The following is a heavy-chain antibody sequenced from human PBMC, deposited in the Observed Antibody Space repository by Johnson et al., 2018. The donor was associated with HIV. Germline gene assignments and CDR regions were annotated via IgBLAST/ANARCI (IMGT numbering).Heavy chain of an antibody. D-gene: IGHD2-15*01. Sequence: QVQLVESGGGVVQPGRSLRLSCAASGFIFSSYAMHWVRQAPGEGLEWVAVISYDGNKTYYADSVKGRFTISRDNSKNTLYLQMNSLRAEDTAVYYCAKEQLLRAFDIWGQGTMVTVAS. CDR3: AKEQLLRAFDI. CDR2: ISYDGNKT. CDR1: GFIFSSYA. J-gene: IGHJ3*02. V-gene: IGHV3-30*04.